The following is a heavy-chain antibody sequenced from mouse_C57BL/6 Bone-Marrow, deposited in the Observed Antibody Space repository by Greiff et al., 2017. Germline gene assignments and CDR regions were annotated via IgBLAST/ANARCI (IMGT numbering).Heavy chain of an antibody. D-gene: IGHD2-2*01. CDR3: ARLGLRRGFAY. J-gene: IGHJ3*01. CDR1: GFTFSSYT. V-gene: IGHV5-9*01. Sequence: EVNVVESGGGLVKPGGSLKLSCAASGFTFSSYTMSWVRQTPEKRLEWVATISGGGGNTYYPDSVKGRFTISRDNAKNTLYLQMSSLRSEDTALYYCARLGLRRGFAYWGQGTLVTVSA. CDR2: ISGGGGNT.